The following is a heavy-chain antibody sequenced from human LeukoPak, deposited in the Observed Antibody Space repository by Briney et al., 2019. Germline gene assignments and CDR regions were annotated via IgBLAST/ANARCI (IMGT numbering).Heavy chain of an antibody. CDR3: TTGLRQWLVPPFDY. CDR1: GFTFSNAW. D-gene: IGHD6-19*01. Sequence: GGSLRLSCAASGFTFSNAWMSWVRQAPGKGLEWVGRIKSKTDGGTTDYAAPAKGRFTISRDDSKNTLYLQMNSLKTEDTAVYYCTTGLRQWLVPPFDYWGQGTLVTVSS. CDR2: IKSKTDGGTT. V-gene: IGHV3-15*01. J-gene: IGHJ4*02.